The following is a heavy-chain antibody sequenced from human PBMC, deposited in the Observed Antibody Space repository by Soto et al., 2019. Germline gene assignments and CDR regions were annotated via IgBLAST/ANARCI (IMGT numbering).Heavy chain of an antibody. CDR1: GYSFTSYW. D-gene: IGHD3-22*01. Sequence: GESLKISCKGSGYSFTSYWIGWVRQMPGKGLEWMGIIYPGDSDTRYSPSFQGQVTISADKSISTAYLQWSSLKASDTAMYYCARQYSYYYDSSGARGWFDPWGQGTLVTVSS. CDR2: IYPGDSDT. V-gene: IGHV5-51*01. J-gene: IGHJ5*02. CDR3: ARQYSYYYDSSGARGWFDP.